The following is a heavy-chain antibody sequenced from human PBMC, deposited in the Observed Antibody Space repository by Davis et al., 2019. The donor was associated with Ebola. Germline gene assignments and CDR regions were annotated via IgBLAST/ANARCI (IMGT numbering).Heavy chain of an antibody. CDR1: GFTFDDYT. V-gene: IGHV3-43*01. CDR2: ISWDGGST. Sequence: GESLKISCSVSGFTFDDYTMHWVRQAPGKGLEWVSLISWDGGSTYYADSVKGRFTISRDNSKNSLYLQMNSLRTEDTALYYCAKAVQYYDILTGPDYWGQGTLVTVSS. CDR3: AKAVQYYDILTGPDY. D-gene: IGHD3-9*01. J-gene: IGHJ4*02.